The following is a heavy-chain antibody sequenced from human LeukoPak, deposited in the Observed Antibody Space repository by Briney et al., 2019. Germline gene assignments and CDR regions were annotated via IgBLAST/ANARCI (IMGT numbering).Heavy chain of an antibody. D-gene: IGHD6-13*01. V-gene: IGHV3-23*01. J-gene: IGHJ5*02. CDR1: GFTFSSYI. CDR3: ARDHSSSWYLNWFDP. CDR2: ISNSDGRT. Sequence: GGSLRLSCAASGFTFSSYIVTWVRQTPGKGLEWVSSISNSDGRTFYADSVKGRFTISRDNSKNTLYLQMNSLRAEDTAVYYCARDHSSSWYLNWFDPWGQGTLVTVSS.